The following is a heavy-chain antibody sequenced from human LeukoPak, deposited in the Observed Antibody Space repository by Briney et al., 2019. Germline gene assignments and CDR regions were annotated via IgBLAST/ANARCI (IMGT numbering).Heavy chain of an antibody. J-gene: IGHJ4*02. Sequence: ASVKVSCKVSGYNLTELSMHWVRQAPGKGLEWMGGFDPEDGETIYAQKFQGRVTMTEDTSTDTAYMELSSLRSEDTAVYYCATTTVPYSSSWTFDYWGQGTLVTVSS. CDR3: ATTTVPYSSSWTFDY. CDR2: FDPEDGET. CDR1: GYNLTELS. D-gene: IGHD6-13*01. V-gene: IGHV1-24*01.